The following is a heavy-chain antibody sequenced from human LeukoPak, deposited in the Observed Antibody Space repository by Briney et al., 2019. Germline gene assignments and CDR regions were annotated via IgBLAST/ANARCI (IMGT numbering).Heavy chain of an antibody. CDR2: IYYSGST. CDR1: GGSISSTSYY. D-gene: IGHD6-13*01. CDR3: ARVRTVATVGPDFDY. V-gene: IGHV4-39*07. J-gene: IGHJ4*02. Sequence: NTSETLSLTCTVSGGSISSTSYYWGWIRQSPGKGLEWIGSIYYSGSTYYNPSLKSRVTISVDTSKNQFSLKLSSVTAADTAVYYCARVRTVATVGPDFDYWGQGTLVTVSS.